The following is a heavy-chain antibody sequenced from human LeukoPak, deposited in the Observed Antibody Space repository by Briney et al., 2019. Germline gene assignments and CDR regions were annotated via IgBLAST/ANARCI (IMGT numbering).Heavy chain of an antibody. CDR1: GYTFTSYG. J-gene: IGHJ4*02. D-gene: IGHD4-17*01. CDR2: ISVYNGNT. V-gene: IGHV1-18*01. CDR3: ARDRETYGDYGEDYFDY. Sequence: ASVKVSCKASGYTFTSYGISWVRQAPGQGLEWMGWISVYNGNTNYAQKFQGRVTMTTDTSTTTAYMELRSLRSDDTAVYYCARDRETYGDYGEDYFDYWGQGTLVTVSS.